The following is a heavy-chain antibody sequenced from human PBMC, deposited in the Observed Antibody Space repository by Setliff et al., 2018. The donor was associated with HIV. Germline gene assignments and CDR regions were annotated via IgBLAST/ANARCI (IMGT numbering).Heavy chain of an antibody. J-gene: IGHJ4*02. CDR2: IYFIGST. CDR3: ARSTRLFDY. Sequence: SETLSLTCTVSGGSISSGGYSWSWIRQHPGKGLEWIGYIYFIGSTYYNPSLKSRVTISVDTSKNQFSLKVNSVTAADTAVYYCARSTRLFDYWGQGTQVTVPQ. V-gene: IGHV4-31*03. CDR1: GGSISSGGYS.